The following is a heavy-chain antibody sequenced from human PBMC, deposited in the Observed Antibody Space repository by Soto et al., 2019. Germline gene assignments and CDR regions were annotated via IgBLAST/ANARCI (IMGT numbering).Heavy chain of an antibody. CDR2: IYSSGDT. CDR3: TRDGGPPVTHGYDS. CDR1: GGSVTSGGYY. D-gene: IGHD3-10*01. V-gene: IGHV4-31*03. Sequence: QVQLQESGPGLVRPSQTLSLTCTVSGGSVTSGGYYWSWIRHCPGKGLEWIGYIYSSGDTNYNPSLNSRGAMSVDTSKNQFSLQLTSVTVADTAIYYCTRDGGPPVTHGYDSWGQGILVTVSS. J-gene: IGHJ5*01.